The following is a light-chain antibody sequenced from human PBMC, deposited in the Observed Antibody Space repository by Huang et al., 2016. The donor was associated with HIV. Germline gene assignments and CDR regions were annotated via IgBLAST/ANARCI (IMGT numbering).Light chain of an antibody. V-gene: IGKV3-20*01. CDR1: QSVSSNY. CDR3: QQYGRSPLT. CDR2: GAS. Sequence: EIVLTQSPGTLSLSPGERATLSCRASQSVSSNYLAWYQQKPGQAPRLLIYGASSWATGIPDRFSGSGSGTDFTLTISRLEPEDFAVYYCQQYGRSPLTFGGGTKVEI. J-gene: IGKJ4*01.